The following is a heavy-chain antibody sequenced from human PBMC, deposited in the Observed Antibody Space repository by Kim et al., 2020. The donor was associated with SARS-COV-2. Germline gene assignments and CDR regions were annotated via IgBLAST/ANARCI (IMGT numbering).Heavy chain of an antibody. CDR3: ARDPHTTIRFDH. V-gene: IGHV3-48*01. D-gene: IGHD5-12*01. Sequence: AESVKGRFTISRDNDKNSLYLQMNSLRAEDTAVYYCARDPHTTIRFDHWGQGNLVTVSS. J-gene: IGHJ4*02.